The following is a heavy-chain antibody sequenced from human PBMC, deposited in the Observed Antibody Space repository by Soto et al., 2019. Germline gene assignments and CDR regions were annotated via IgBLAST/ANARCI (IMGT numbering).Heavy chain of an antibody. V-gene: IGHV3-11*01. Sequence: GGSLRLSCAASGLNFSDYYMSWFRQATGEGLERISYMRSGDPTLYSADSVKGRFTISSDIANASLYLQMSSLRAEDTAAFYCATGPPLRNNLRGDSFDYWDQGTLVTVSS. J-gene: IGHJ4*02. CDR1: GLNFSDYY. CDR2: MRSGDPTL. D-gene: IGHD1-1*01. CDR3: ATGPPLRNNLRGDSFDY.